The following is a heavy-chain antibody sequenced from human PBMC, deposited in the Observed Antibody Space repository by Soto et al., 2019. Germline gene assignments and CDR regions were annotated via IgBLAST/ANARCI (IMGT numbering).Heavy chain of an antibody. Sequence: PGRSLRLSCAASGFTFSSYAMSWFRQAPGKGLEWVSAISGSDDSTYYADSVKGRFTISRDNSKNTLYLQMNSLRAEDTAVYYCARRGYDSSGYPLNWGQGTLVTVSS. CDR1: GFTFSSYA. J-gene: IGHJ4*02. CDR3: ARRGYDSSGYPLN. V-gene: IGHV3-23*01. CDR2: ISGSDDST. D-gene: IGHD3-22*01.